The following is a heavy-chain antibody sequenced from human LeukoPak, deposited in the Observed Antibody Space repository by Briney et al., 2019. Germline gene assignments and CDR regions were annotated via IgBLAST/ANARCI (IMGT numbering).Heavy chain of an antibody. Sequence: ASVRVSCKASGYTFTSHGISWVRQAPGQGLEWMGWISAYNGNTNYAQKLQGRVTMTTDTSTSTAYMELRSLRSDDTAVYYCAREYCSGGSCPNWFDPWGQGTLVTVSS. V-gene: IGHV1-18*01. CDR2: ISAYNGNT. CDR3: AREYCSGGSCPNWFDP. J-gene: IGHJ5*02. D-gene: IGHD2-15*01. CDR1: GYTFTSHG.